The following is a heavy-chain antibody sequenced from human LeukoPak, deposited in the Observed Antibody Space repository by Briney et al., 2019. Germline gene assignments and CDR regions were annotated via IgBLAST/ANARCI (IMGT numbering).Heavy chain of an antibody. J-gene: IGHJ4*02. V-gene: IGHV3-30*02. CDR3: AKDSLADIDY. D-gene: IGHD3-16*01. CDR2: IRHDGSIK. Sequence: GGSLRLSCAASGFIFSTYGMYWVRQAPGKGLEWVAFIRHDGSIKNYADSVKGRSTISRDNSKNTLYLQMNSLSAEDTAVYYCAKDSLADIDYWGQGALVTVSS. CDR1: GFIFSTYG.